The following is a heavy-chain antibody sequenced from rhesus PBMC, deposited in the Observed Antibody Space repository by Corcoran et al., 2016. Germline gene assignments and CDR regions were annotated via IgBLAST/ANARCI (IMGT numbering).Heavy chain of an antibody. CDR2: IYGSGSST. CDR1: GGSISSSY. D-gene: IGHD1-14*01. Sequence: QLQLQESGPGLVKPSETLSVTCAVSGGSISSSYWSWIRQAPGKGLDWIGYIYGSGSSTNYNPSLKSRVTLSVDTSKNQLSLKLSSVTTADTAVYYCARAPDGWNDGYYWGQGVLVTVSS. CDR3: ARAPDGWNDGYY. V-gene: IGHV4-169*01. J-gene: IGHJ4*01.